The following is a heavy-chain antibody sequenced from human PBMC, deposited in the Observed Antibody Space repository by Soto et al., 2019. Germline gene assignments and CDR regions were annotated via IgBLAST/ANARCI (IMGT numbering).Heavy chain of an antibody. J-gene: IGHJ4*02. V-gene: IGHV1-69*13. CDR3: ARPVEMATISRSYLFY. CDR1: GVTFSNYA. D-gene: IGHD5-12*01. CDR2: TIPLFGTA. Sequence: SVKVSCKASGVTFSNYAINWVRQAPGQGLEWMGGTIPLFGTANYAQKFQGRVTITADESTSTAYLDLSSLRSEDTAVYYCARPVEMATISRSYLFYWGQGTLVTVSS.